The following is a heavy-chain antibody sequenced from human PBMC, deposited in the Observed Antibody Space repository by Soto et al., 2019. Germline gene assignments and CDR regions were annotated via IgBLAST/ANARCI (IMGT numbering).Heavy chain of an antibody. CDR1: GGSISSGDYY. CDR2: IYYSGST. CDR3: ARWWSGSRQGFDP. J-gene: IGHJ5*02. V-gene: IGHV4-31*03. D-gene: IGHD3-3*01. Sequence: QVQLQESGPGLVKPSQTLSLTCTVSGGSISSGDYYWSWIRQHPGKGLEWIGYIYYSGSTYYNPSLTSRVTISVHTPKNQFSLKLSSVTAADTAVYYCARWWSGSRQGFDPWGQGTLVTVSS.